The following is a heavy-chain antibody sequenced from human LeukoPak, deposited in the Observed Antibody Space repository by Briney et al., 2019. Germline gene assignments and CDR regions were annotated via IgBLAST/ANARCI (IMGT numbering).Heavy chain of an antibody. CDR2: IVVGSGNS. CDR3: AADLPYSNYGPLDY. CDR1: GFTSTNSA. V-gene: IGHV1-58*01. Sequence: SVKVSCKAAGFTSTNSAVQWVRQARGQRLEWIGWIVVGSGNSNYAQKFQERVTITRDMSTGTVYMELSSLTSEDTAVYYCAADLPYSNYGPLDYWGQGTLVTVSS. J-gene: IGHJ4*02. D-gene: IGHD4-11*01.